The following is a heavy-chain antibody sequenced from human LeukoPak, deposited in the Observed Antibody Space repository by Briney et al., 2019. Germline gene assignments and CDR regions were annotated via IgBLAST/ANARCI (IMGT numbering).Heavy chain of an antibody. D-gene: IGHD2-15*01. CDR3: AREHSCSGGSCYPYYFDY. J-gene: IGHJ4*02. Sequence: GASVKVSCKASGYTFTGYYMHWVRQAPGQGLEWMGRINPNSGGTNYAQKFQGRVTMTRDTSISTAYMELSRLRSDDTAVYYCAREHSCSGGSCYPYYFDYWGQGTLVTVSS. V-gene: IGHV1-2*06. CDR1: GYTFTGYY. CDR2: INPNSGGT.